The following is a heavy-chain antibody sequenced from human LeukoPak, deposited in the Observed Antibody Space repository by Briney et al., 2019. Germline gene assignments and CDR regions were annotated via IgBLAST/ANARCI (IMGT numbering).Heavy chain of an antibody. CDR2: ISAYNGNT. CDR3: AREGIRWGGFDYYYMDV. V-gene: IGHV1-18*01. J-gene: IGHJ6*03. D-gene: IGHD3-3*01. Sequence: GASVKVSCKASGYTFTSYGISWVRQAPGQGLEWMGWISAYNGNTNYAQKLQGRVTMTTDTSTSTAYMELRSLRSDDTAVYYCAREGIRWGGFDYYYMDVWGKGTTVTVSS. CDR1: GYTFTSYG.